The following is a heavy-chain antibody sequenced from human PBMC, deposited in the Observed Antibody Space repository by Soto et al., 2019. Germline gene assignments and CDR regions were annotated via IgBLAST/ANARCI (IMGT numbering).Heavy chain of an antibody. V-gene: IGHV2-5*02. Sequence: QITLKESGPPLVKPTQPLTLPCTFSGLSLSTTGVGVGWIRQPTGKALEWLALIYWDDDKRYSPSLKSRLTITKDTSKNQVVLTMTNMDPVDTATYYCVQSRCGGDCLHSYSSHSYYGLDVWGQGTTVTVSS. CDR3: VQSRCGGDCLHSYSSHSYYGLDV. J-gene: IGHJ6*02. D-gene: IGHD2-21*02. CDR2: IYWDDDK. CDR1: GLSLSTTGVG.